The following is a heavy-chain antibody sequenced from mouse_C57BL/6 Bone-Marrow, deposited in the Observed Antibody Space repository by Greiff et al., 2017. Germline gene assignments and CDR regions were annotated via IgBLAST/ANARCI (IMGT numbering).Heavy chain of an antibody. J-gene: IGHJ3*01. CDR2: IWSGGST. D-gene: IGHD2-1*01. CDR1: GFSLTSYG. CDR3: ASPRGNYGRFAY. V-gene: IGHV2-2*01. Sequence: QVQLKESGPGLVQPSQSLSITCTVSGFSLTSYGVHWVRQSPGTGLAWLGVIWSGGSTDYNAAFISRLSISKDNSKSQVFFKMNSLQADDTAIYYCASPRGNYGRFAYWGQGTLVTVSA.